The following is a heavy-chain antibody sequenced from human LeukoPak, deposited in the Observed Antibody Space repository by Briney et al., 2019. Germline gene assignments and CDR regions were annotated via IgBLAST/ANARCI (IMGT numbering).Heavy chain of an antibody. CDR2: LYGGGST. CDR1: GFTVSSNY. V-gene: IGHV3-53*01. CDR3: ARYYDSSGRTPGALDI. Sequence: GGSLRVSCAASGFTVSSNYMTCVREAPGEGVWWVSLLYGGGSTYYADSVKGRFTIARDNTKNTMYHQMNSLRTDDTAVYYCARYYDSSGRTPGALDIWGQGTMVTVSS. J-gene: IGHJ3*02. D-gene: IGHD3-22*01.